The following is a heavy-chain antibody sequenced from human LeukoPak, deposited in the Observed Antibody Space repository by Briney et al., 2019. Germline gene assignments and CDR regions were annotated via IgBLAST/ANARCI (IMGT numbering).Heavy chain of an antibody. J-gene: IGHJ1*01. CDR3: ARSAIAAAGNAEYFQY. CDR2: NSGSGSST. Sequence: PGGSLRLSCAASGISFSSYAMNWVRQAPGKGLEWVSGNSGSGSSTYYADSVKGRFTISRDNSKNTLYLQMNSLRAEDTAVYYCARSAIAAAGNAEYFQYWGQGTLVAVS. V-gene: IGHV3-23*01. D-gene: IGHD6-13*01. CDR1: GISFSSYA.